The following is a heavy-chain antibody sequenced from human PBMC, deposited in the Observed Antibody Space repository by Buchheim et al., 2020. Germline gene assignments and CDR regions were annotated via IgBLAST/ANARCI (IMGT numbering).Heavy chain of an antibody. CDR1: GFTFSSYG. Sequence: QVQLVESGGGVVQPGRSLRLSCAASGFTFSSYGMLWVRQAPGKGLEWVAVISYDGSNKYYADSVKGRFTISRDNSKNTLYLQMNILSAEDTAVYYCAKAPPNSFYYYYYGMDVWGQGTT. CDR3: AKAPPNSFYYYYYGMDV. J-gene: IGHJ6*02. CDR2: ISYDGSNK. D-gene: IGHD4-23*01. V-gene: IGHV3-30*18.